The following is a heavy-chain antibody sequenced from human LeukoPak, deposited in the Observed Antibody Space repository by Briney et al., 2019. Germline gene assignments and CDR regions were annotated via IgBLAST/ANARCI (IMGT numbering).Heavy chain of an antibody. J-gene: IGHJ4*02. V-gene: IGHV3-23*01. CDR1: GFTFSSYA. Sequence: PGGSLRLSCTASGFTFSSYAINWVRQAPGKGLEWVSAISGSGGNTYYADSVKGRFTISRDNSKNTLYLQMNSLRAEDTAVYYCAKDGTYYYDSSGYYEFDSWGQGTLVTVSS. CDR2: ISGSGGNT. D-gene: IGHD3-22*01. CDR3: AKDGTYYYDSSGYYEFDS.